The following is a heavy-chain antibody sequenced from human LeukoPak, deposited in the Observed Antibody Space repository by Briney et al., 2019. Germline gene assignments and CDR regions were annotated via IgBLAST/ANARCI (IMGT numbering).Heavy chain of an antibody. D-gene: IGHD6-6*01. J-gene: IGHJ3*02. CDR1: GFTFSSYG. Sequence: PGGSLRLSCAASGFTFSSYGMHWVRQAPGKGLEWVAVISYDGSNKYYADSVKGRFTISRDNAKNSLYLQMNSLRAEDTAVYYCARSKAAPGAFDIWGQGTMVTVSS. V-gene: IGHV3-30*03. CDR3: ARSKAAPGAFDI. CDR2: ISYDGSNK.